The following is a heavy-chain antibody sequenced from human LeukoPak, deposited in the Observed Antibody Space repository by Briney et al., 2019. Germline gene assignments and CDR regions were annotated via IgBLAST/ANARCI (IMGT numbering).Heavy chain of an antibody. D-gene: IGHD3-9*01. CDR1: GYTFTGYY. CDR2: INPNSGGT. Sequence: ASVKVSYKASGYTFTGYYMHWVRQAPGQGLEWMGWINPNSGGTNYAQKFQGRVTMTRDTSISIVYMELSRLRSDDTAVYYCARGGRLRYFDWYAFDPWGQGTLVTVSS. V-gene: IGHV1-2*02. CDR3: ARGGRLRYFDWYAFDP. J-gene: IGHJ5*02.